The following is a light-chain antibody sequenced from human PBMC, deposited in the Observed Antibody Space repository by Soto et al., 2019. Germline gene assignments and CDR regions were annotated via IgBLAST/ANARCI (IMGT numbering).Light chain of an antibody. CDR1: SSNIGSNT. Sequence: QSVLTQPPSASGTPGQRVTISCSGSSSNIGSNTVNWFQQLPGTAPKLLIYSINLRPSGVPDRFSGSKSGTSASLAISGLQSEDEADYYCAAWDASLNGPVFGGGTKLTVL. V-gene: IGLV1-44*01. J-gene: IGLJ3*02. CDR3: AAWDASLNGPV. CDR2: SIN.